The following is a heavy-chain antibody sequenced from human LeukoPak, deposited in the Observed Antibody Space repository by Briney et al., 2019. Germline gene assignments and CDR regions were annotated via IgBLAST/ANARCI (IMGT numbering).Heavy chain of an antibody. D-gene: IGHD3-10*01. V-gene: IGHV4-59*02. CDR1: GGSVNNYF. CDR2: IDDSGNT. CDR3: ARSDYYGSGSHTVFDAFDI. J-gene: IGHJ3*02. Sequence: SETLSLTCTVSGGSVNNYFWSWIRRPPGKGLEWIGYIDDSGNTDYNPSLKSQVSISIAKSKNQFLLKLSSVTAADTAMYYCARSDYYGSGSHTVFDAFDIWGQGTRVTVSS.